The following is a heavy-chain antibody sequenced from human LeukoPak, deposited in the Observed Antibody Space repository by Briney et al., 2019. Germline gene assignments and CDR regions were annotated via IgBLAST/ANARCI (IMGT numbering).Heavy chain of an antibody. D-gene: IGHD1-26*01. CDR2: FDPEDGET. J-gene: IGHJ5*02. Sequence: ASVKVSRKVSGYTLTELSMHWVRQAPGKGLAWMGGFDPEDGETIYAQKFQGRVTMTEDTSTDTAYMELSSLRSEDTAVYYCATAPSGPLVTNWFDPWGQGTLVTVSS. V-gene: IGHV1-24*01. CDR1: GYTLTELS. CDR3: ATAPSGPLVTNWFDP.